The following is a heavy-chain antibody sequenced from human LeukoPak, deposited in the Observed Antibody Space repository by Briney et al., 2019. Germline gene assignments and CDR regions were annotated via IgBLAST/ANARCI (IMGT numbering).Heavy chain of an antibody. CDR2: IYTSGST. D-gene: IGHD6-13*01. CDR3: ARVRGSSWNTGYYYHFMDV. J-gene: IGHJ6*03. CDR1: GGSISTFY. V-gene: IGHV4-4*07. Sequence: SETLSLTCAVSGGSISTFYWSWIRQPAGKGLEWIGRIYTSGSTNYNPSLKSRVTMSIDTSKNQFSLKLSSVTAADTAVYFCARVRGSSWNTGYYYHFMDVWGKGTTVTISS.